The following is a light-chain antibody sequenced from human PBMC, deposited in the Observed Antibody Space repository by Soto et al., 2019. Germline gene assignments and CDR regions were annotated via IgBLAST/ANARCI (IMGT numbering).Light chain of an antibody. CDR2: GAS. Sequence: EIVLTQSPGTLFLSPGERATLSCRASQSVSSSYLAWYQQKPGQAPRLLIYGASSRATGIPDRFSGSGSGTDFTLTISRLEPEDFAVYYCQQYGSSPPWTFGQGTKGDIK. J-gene: IGKJ1*01. CDR3: QQYGSSPPWT. V-gene: IGKV3-20*01. CDR1: QSVSSSY.